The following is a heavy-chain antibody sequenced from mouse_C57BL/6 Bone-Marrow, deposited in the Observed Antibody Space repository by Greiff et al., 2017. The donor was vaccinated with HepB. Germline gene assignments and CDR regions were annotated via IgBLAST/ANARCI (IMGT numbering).Heavy chain of an antibody. CDR3: TTDYGKPSMDY. CDR1: GFNIKDDY. V-gene: IGHV14-4*01. J-gene: IGHJ4*01. D-gene: IGHD2-1*01. Sequence: EVKLMESGAELVRPGASVKLSCTASGFNIKDDYMHWVKQRPEQGLEWIGWIDPENGDTEYASKFQGKATITADTSSNTAYLQLSSLTSEDTAVYYCTTDYGKPSMDYWGQGTSVTVSS. CDR2: IDPENGDT.